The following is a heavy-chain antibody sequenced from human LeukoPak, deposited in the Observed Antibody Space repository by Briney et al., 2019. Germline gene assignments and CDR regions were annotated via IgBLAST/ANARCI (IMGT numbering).Heavy chain of an antibody. CDR1: GYTFTSYG. CDR3: ARVTHYDILTGYPNWFDP. CDR2: ISAYNGNT. D-gene: IGHD3-9*01. Sequence: ASVKVSCKASGYTFTSYGISWVRQAPGQGLEWMGWISAYNGNTNYAQKFQGRVTITADESTSTAYMELSSLRSEDTAVYYCARVTHYDILTGYPNWFDPWGQGTLVTVSS. J-gene: IGHJ5*02. V-gene: IGHV1-18*01.